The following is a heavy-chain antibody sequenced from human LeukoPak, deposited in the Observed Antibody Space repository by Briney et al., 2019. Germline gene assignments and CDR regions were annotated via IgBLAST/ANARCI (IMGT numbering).Heavy chain of an antibody. D-gene: IGHD2-2*01. CDR2: FDPEDGET. CDR3: ATHDIVVPRRWRNPNWFDS. CDR1: VYTLTELS. J-gene: IGHJ5*01. V-gene: IGHV1-24*01. Sequence: ASVTVSCTVSVYTLTELSMHWVRQAPGKGLEWMGGFDPEDGETIYAQKFQGRVTMTEDTSTDTAYMELSSLRSEDPAVYYCATHDIVVPRRWRNPNWFDSSLRGTLVTVSS.